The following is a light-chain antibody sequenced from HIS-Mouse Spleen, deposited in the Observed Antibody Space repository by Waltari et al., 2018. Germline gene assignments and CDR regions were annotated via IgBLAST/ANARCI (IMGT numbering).Light chain of an antibody. CDR2: EDN. Sequence: NFMLTQPHSVSESPGKTVTISCTRSSCSIASTYVQWYQQRPGSAPTTVIYEDNQRPSGVPDRFSGSIDSSSNSASLTISGLKTEDEADYYCQSYDSSNLVFGGGTKLTVL. V-gene: IGLV6-57*04. CDR1: SCSIASTY. CDR3: QSYDSSNLV. J-gene: IGLJ3*02.